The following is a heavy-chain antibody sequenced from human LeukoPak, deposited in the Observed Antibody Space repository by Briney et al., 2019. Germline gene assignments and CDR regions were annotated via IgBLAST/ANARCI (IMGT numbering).Heavy chain of an antibody. Sequence: GGSLRLSCAASGFTVSSNYMSWVRQAPGKGLEGVSVIYSGGSTYYADSVKGRFTIPRDNSKNTLYLQMNSLRAEDTAVYYCAREVTGSSWQGFDPWGQGTLVTVSS. CDR1: GFTVSSNY. V-gene: IGHV3-66*01. D-gene: IGHD6-13*01. CDR2: IYSGGST. J-gene: IGHJ5*02. CDR3: AREVTGSSWQGFDP.